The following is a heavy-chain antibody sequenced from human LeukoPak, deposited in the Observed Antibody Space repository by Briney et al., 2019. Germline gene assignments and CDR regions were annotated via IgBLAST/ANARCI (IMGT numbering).Heavy chain of an antibody. J-gene: IGHJ5*02. CDR3: AREVNDYGAENWFDP. Sequence: GGSLRLSCAASGFIFSSYAMSWVRQAPGKGREWVSVISGSGGTIYYADSVKGRFTISRDNAKNSLYLQMNSLRAEDTAVYYCAREVNDYGAENWFDPWGQGTLVTVSS. V-gene: IGHV3-21*01. D-gene: IGHD4-17*01. CDR1: GFIFSSYA. CDR2: ISGSGGTI.